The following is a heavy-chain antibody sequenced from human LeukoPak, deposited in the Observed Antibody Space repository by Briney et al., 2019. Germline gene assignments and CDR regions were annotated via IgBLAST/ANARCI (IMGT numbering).Heavy chain of an antibody. CDR3: ASGDYVWGSYRVDY. V-gene: IGHV1-69*13. Sequence: SVKVSCRASGGTFSSYAIGWVRQAPGQGLEWMGGIIPIFGTANYAQKFQGRVTITAYESTITAYMELSSLRSEDMAVYYCASGDYVWGSYRVDYWGQGTLVTVSS. D-gene: IGHD3-16*02. CDR1: GGTFSSYA. CDR2: IIPIFGTA. J-gene: IGHJ4*02.